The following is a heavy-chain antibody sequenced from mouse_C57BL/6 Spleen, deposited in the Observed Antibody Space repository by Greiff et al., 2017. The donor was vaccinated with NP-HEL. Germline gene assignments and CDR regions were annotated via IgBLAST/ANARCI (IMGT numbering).Heavy chain of an antibody. V-gene: IGHV14-2*01. CDR1: GFNITDYY. CDR2: IDPEDGET. CDR3: SRDYYGTYSMDY. J-gene: IGHJ4*01. D-gene: IGHD1-1*01. Sequence: VQLQQSGAELVKPGASVKLSCTASGFNITDYYMHWVKQRTEQGLEWIGRIDPEDGETKYDPKFKGKATITADTSSNTAYLQLSSLTSEDTAVSYCSRDYYGTYSMDYWGQGTSLTVSS.